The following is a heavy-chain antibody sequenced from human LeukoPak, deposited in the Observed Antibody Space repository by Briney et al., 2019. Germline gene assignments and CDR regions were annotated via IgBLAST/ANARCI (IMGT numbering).Heavy chain of an antibody. V-gene: IGHV6-1*01. CDR3: ASSGGATVRDYFDY. CDR1: GDSVSSNSAA. D-gene: IGHD1-26*01. J-gene: IGHJ4*02. CDR2: TYYRSKWYN. Sequence: SQTLSLTCAISGDSVSSNSAAWNWIRQSPSRGLEWLGRTYYRSKWYNDYAVSVKSRITINPDTSKNQFSLQLNSVTPEDTAAYYCASSGGATVRDYFDYWGQGTLVTVSS.